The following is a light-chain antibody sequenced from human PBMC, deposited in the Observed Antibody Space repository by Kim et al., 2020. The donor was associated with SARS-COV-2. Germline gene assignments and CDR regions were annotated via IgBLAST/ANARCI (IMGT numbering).Light chain of an antibody. Sequence: AAVGDRGPLTCRASKGFGNALAWYQQRPAKIPKVLIYAESTLQSGVPGRFSGSQSGTDFLLSISSLQPEDVATYYCQKYDDDPLTFGGGAKVDLK. CDR2: AES. J-gene: IGKJ4*01. V-gene: IGKV1-27*01. CDR1: KGFGNA. CDR3: QKYDDDPLT.